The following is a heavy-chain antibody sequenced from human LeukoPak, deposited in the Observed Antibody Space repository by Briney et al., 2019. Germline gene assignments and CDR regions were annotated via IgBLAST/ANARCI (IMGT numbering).Heavy chain of an antibody. CDR1: GYTFTSCD. CDR2: MNPNSGNT. J-gene: IGHJ5*02. V-gene: IGHV1-8*01. D-gene: IGHD6-13*01. Sequence: ASVKVSCKASGYTFTSCDINWVRQATGQGLEWMGWMNPNSGNTGYAQKFQGRVTMTRNTSISTAYMELSSLRSEDTAVYYCARVKEGYSSRAPWFDPWGQGTLVTVSS. CDR3: ARVKEGYSSRAPWFDP.